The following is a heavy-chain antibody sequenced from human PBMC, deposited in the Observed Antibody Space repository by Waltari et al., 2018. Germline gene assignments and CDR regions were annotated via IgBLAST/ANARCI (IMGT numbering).Heavy chain of an antibody. CDR3: AAPPVGYYDSSGRGAFDI. J-gene: IGHJ3*02. D-gene: IGHD3-22*01. CDR1: GYTFTDYY. Sequence: EVQLVQSGAEVKKPGATVKISCKVSGYTFTDYYMHWVQQAPGKGLEWMGLVDPEDGETIYAEKFQGRVTITADTSTDTAYMELSSLRSEDTAVYYCAAPPVGYYDSSGRGAFDIWGQGTMVTVSS. CDR2: VDPEDGET. V-gene: IGHV1-69-2*01.